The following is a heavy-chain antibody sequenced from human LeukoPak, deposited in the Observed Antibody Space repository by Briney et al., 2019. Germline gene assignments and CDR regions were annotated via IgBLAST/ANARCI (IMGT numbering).Heavy chain of an antibody. Sequence: GGSPRLSSVPSGFTPKKNRMSSVCDTPRRRLERVANINQDGSERYYVDSVKGRFTISRDNAENSVYLQMNSLRAEDTAVYHCARLGTVTRARFDYWGQGTLVTVSS. CDR2: INQDGSER. CDR1: GFTPKKNR. CDR3: ARLGTVTRARFDY. D-gene: IGHD4-17*01. J-gene: IGHJ4*02. V-gene: IGHV3-7*01.